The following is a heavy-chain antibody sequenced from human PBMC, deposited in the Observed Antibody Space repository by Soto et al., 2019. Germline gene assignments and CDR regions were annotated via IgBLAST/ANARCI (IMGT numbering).Heavy chain of an antibody. Sequence: GESLKISCEGSGFSFSKYTVGWVRQIPGKGLEWMGIIHPGDSDTRYIPSFQGQVTISADKSISTAYLQWSSLKASDTAMYYCTLSYDDSYYYYNGMDVWGQGTTVTVS. CDR1: GFSFSKYT. J-gene: IGHJ6*02. V-gene: IGHV5-51*01. CDR3: TLSYDDSYYYYNGMDV. D-gene: IGHD4-17*01. CDR2: IHPGDSDT.